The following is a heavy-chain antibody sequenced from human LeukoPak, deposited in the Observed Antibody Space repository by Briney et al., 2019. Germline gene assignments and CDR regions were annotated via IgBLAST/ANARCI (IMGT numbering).Heavy chain of an antibody. CDR2: ISSSSSTI. CDR1: GFTFSSHS. J-gene: IGHJ4*02. Sequence: GGSLRLSCAASGFTFSSHSMNWVRQAPGKGLEWVSYISSSSSTIYYADSVKGRFTISRDNAKNSLYLQMNSLRAEDTAVYYCARESDQQLGYFDYWGQGTLVTVSS. D-gene: IGHD6-13*01. V-gene: IGHV3-48*01. CDR3: ARESDQQLGYFDY.